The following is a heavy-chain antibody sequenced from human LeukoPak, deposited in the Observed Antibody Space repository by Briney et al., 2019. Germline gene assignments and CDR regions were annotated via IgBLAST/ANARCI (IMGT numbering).Heavy chain of an antibody. J-gene: IGHJ4*02. CDR2: IKQDGNEK. CDR1: GFTFSSYW. V-gene: IGHV3-7*01. D-gene: IGHD3-10*01. CDR3: AEVAHYYYGSESYYFFEH. Sequence: GGSLRLSCAASGFTFSSYWMTWVRRAPGKGLEWVANIKQDGNEKYYVDSVKGRFTISRDNAKNSLYLQMNSLRVEDTATYYCAEVAHYYYGSESYYFFEHWGQGTPVTASS.